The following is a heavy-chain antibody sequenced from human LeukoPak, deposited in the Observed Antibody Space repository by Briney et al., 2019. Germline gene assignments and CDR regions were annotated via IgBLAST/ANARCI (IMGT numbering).Heavy chain of an antibody. V-gene: IGHV5-51*01. D-gene: IGHD1-26*01. CDR3: ARQDLRGSYLPSSRYFDY. CDR1: GYSFTSYW. Sequence: GESLKISCKGSGYSFTSYWIGWVRQMPGKGLEWMGIIYPGDSDTRYSPSFQGQVTISADRSISTAYLQWSSLKASDTAMYYCARQDLRGSYLPSSRYFDYWGQGTLVTVSS. CDR2: IYPGDSDT. J-gene: IGHJ4*02.